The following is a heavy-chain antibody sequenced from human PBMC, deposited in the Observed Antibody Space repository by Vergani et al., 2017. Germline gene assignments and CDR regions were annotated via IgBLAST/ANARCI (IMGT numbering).Heavy chain of an antibody. Sequence: QVRLVESGGGVVQPGRSLRLSCAASGFSFTSYGMHWVRQPPGKGLEWVATISFDGNKKDYTEAVRGRFTISRDSSKTLYLQMDSLRVEDTAMYFCARVMYRDEASTGYRLEGMDIWGQGTTVTISS. CDR3: ARVMYRDEASTGYRLEGMDI. CDR2: ISFDGNKK. V-gene: IGHV3-30*03. J-gene: IGHJ6*02. CDR1: GFSFTSYG. D-gene: IGHD3-9*01.